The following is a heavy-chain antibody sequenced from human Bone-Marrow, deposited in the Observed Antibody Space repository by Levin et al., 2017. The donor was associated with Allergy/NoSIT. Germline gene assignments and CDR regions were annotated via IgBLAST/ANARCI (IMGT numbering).Heavy chain of an antibody. CDR2: INPDSGDT. D-gene: IGHD2-8*02. Sequence: ASVKVSCKASGYTFTGHFVHWVRQAPGQGPDYMGWINPDSGDTNYAQKFQGRVTMTRDTPINTAYMELNRLESDDTAFYYCSSEPGGTGGFEYWGQGTLVTVS. V-gene: IGHV1-2*02. CDR1: GYTFTGHF. CDR3: SSEPGGTGGFEY. J-gene: IGHJ4*02.